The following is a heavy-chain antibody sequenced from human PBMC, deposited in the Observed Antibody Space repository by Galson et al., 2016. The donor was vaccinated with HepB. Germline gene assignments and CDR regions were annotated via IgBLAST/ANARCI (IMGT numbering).Heavy chain of an antibody. CDR2: IYYSGST. CDR1: GGSISNYY. V-gene: IGHV4-59*08. Sequence: EPLSLTCTVSGGSISNYYWSWIRQPPGKGLEWIGYIYYSGSTNYNPSLKSRVTISVDTSKNQFSLKLSSVTAADTAVYYCARRRNYYDSSGSYYDWFDPWGQGTLVTVSS. CDR3: ARRRNYYDSSGSYYDWFDP. D-gene: IGHD3-22*01. J-gene: IGHJ5*02.